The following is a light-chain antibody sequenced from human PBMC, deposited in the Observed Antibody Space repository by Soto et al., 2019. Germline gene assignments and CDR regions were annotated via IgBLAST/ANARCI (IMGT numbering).Light chain of an antibody. CDR1: QSVSSNY. J-gene: IGKJ5*01. V-gene: IGKV3-20*01. Sequence: EIVLTQSPGTLSLSPGERATLSCRASQSVSSNYFAWYQQKPGQAPRLLIHGASRRATGIPDRFSGSGSGTDFTLTISRLEPEDFAVYYCQQYGSSLSITFGQVTRLEIK. CDR3: QQYGSSLSIT. CDR2: GAS.